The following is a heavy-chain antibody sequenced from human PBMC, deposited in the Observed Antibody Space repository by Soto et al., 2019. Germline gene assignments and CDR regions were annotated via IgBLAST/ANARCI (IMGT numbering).Heavy chain of an antibody. Sequence: EVQLVESGGGLVQPGGSLRLSCVTSGFTFSDSWMNWVRQAPGKGLEWVANLNQDGSERKYVDSVKGRFTISRDNARNLVYLQINDLRKEDTAVYYCASWVYSLNYWGQGTLVTVSS. D-gene: IGHD2-15*01. CDR3: ASWVYSLNY. CDR1: GFTFSDSW. V-gene: IGHV3-7*01. J-gene: IGHJ4*02. CDR2: LNQDGSER.